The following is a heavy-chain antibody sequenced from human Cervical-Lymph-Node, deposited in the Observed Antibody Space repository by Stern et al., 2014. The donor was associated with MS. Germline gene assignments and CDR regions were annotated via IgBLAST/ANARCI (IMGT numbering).Heavy chain of an antibody. V-gene: IGHV5-51*01. J-gene: IGHJ5*02. CDR2: IDPGDSNT. CDR3: ARVNGGNSDWFDP. Sequence: VQLVQSGAEVKKPGESLKISCKASGYMFASHWIGWVRQMPGKGLEWMGIIDPGDSNTIYSPSSQVQVTIAVDKSPSTAYLQWSSLKASDTAMYYCARVNGGNSDWFDPWGQGTLVTVSS. D-gene: IGHD4-23*01. CDR1: GYMFASHW.